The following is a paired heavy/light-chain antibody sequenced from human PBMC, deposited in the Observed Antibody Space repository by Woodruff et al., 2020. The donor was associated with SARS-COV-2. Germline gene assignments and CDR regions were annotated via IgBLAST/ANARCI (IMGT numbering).Light chain of an antibody. J-gene: IGKJ2*01. CDR1: QSIGGW. CDR2: KAS. CDR3: QQYNNYHT. Sequence: DIQMTQSPSTLSASVGDRVTITCRASQSIGGWLAWYQQKPGKAPKLLIYKASSLQSGVPSRFSGSGSGTEFTLTISSLQPDDFATYYCQQYNNYHTFGQGTKLEIK. V-gene: IGKV1-5*03.
Heavy chain of an antibody. V-gene: IGHV3-48*03. CDR2: ISSGGSTV. CDR3: AREKQVVPGDY. CDR1: GFSFSSYE. D-gene: IGHD2-15*01. Sequence: EVQLVESGGDLVQPGGSLRLSCGASGFSFSSYEMNWVRQAPGKGLEWLAYISSGGSTVYYADSVKGRFTISRDNAESSLYLQMNNLRADDTAFYYCAREKQVVPGDYWGQGTLVTVAS. J-gene: IGHJ4*02.